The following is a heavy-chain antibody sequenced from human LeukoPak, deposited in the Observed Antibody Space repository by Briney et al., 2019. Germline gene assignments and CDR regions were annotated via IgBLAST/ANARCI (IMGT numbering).Heavy chain of an antibody. Sequence: SETLSLTCTVSGGSISSGDYYWSWIRQPPGKGLEWIGYIYYSGSTYYNPSLKSRVTISVDTSKNQFSLELSSVTAADTAVYYCAREGNYDTFARAFDIWGQGTMVTVSS. CDR2: IYYSGST. CDR3: AREGNYDTFARAFDI. D-gene: IGHD3-22*01. CDR1: GGSISSGDYY. J-gene: IGHJ3*02. V-gene: IGHV4-30-4*01.